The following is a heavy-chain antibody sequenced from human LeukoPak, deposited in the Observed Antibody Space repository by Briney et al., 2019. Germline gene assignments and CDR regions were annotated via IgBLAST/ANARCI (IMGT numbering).Heavy chain of an antibody. J-gene: IGHJ6*02. D-gene: IGHD3-10*01. CDR2: ISGNTGNT. CDR1: GYSFFSHG. Sequence: ASVKVSCKASGYSFFSHGITWVRQAPGQGLEWMGWISGNTGNTNYAQNLQGRVTMTTDTSTNTAYMELRSLRSDDTAVYFCARTFYYGSESYPTAYYYYGMDVWGQGTTVTVSS. V-gene: IGHV1-18*01. CDR3: ARTFYYGSESYPTAYYYYGMDV.